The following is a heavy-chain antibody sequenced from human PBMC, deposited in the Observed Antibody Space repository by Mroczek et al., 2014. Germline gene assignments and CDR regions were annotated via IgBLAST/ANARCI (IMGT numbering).Heavy chain of an antibody. Sequence: QVQLVESGGGVVQPGRSLRLSCAASGFTFSSYAMHWVRQAPGKGLEWVAVISYDGSNKYYADSVKGRFTISRDNSKNTLYLQMNSLRAEDTAVYYCARPSVAGKVYYMDVWGKGTTVTVSS. D-gene: IGHD6-19*01. CDR1: GFTFSSYA. CDR2: ISYDGSNK. J-gene: IGHJ6*03. V-gene: IGHV3-30-3*01. CDR3: ARPSVAGKVYYMDV.